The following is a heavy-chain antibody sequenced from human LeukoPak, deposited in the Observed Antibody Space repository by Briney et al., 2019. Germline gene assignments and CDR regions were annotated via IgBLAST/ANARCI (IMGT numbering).Heavy chain of an antibody. V-gene: IGHV4-39*07. CDR1: GGSISSSSYY. J-gene: IGHJ4*02. CDR3: ARLSGSYYLHPCDY. D-gene: IGHD1-26*01. Sequence: SEALSLTCTVSGGSISSSSYYWGWIRQPPGKGLEWIGSIYYSGSTYYNPSLKGRVTISVDTSKNQFSLKLSSVTAADTAVYYCARLSGSYYLHPCDYWGQGTLVTVSS. CDR2: IYYSGST.